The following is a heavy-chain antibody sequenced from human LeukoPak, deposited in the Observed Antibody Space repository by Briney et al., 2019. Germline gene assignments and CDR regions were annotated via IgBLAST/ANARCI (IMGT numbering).Heavy chain of an antibody. V-gene: IGHV3-15*01. CDR2: IRSKPAGGTT. CDR1: GFTFSDAW. D-gene: IGHD3/OR15-3a*01. Sequence: GGSPRLSCAASGFTFSDAWMTWVRQAPGKGLEWVGRIRSKPAGGTTDYAASVRGRFFISRDDSRNTVYLQMNSLKTEDTALYYCSTWTDLYDYWGQGTLVTVSS. J-gene: IGHJ4*02. CDR3: STWTDLYDY.